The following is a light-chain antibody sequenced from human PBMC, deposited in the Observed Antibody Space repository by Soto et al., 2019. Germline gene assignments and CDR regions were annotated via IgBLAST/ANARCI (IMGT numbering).Light chain of an antibody. V-gene: IGKV3-20*01. Sequence: EIVLTQSPGTLSLSPGERATLSCRASQSVNNNYLAWYQQKPGQAPRLLIDDASRRATGIPDRFGGSGSGTDFTLTISRLEPEDFAVYYCQLYGRSTMYTFGQGTRLEIK. J-gene: IGKJ2*01. CDR3: QLYGRSTMYT. CDR2: DAS. CDR1: QSVNNNY.